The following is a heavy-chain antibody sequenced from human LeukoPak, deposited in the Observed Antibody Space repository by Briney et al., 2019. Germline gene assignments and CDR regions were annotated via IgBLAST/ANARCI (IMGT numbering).Heavy chain of an antibody. V-gene: IGHV3-66*01. D-gene: IGHD6-13*01. J-gene: IGHJ6*03. Sequence: GGSLRLSCAASGFTVSSNYMSWVRQAPGKGLEWVSVIYRGGSTYYADSVKGRFTISRDNSKNTLSLQMNSLRAEDTAVYYCAREVAAAGTNYYYYYMDVWGKGTTVTISS. CDR1: GFTVSSNY. CDR3: AREVAAAGTNYYYYYMDV. CDR2: IYRGGST.